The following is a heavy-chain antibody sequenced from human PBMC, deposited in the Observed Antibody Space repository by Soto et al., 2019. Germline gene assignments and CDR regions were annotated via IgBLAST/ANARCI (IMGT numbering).Heavy chain of an antibody. J-gene: IGHJ6*02. CDR2: INPNSGGT. CDR1: GYTFTDYY. V-gene: IGHV1-2*02. Sequence: QVQLVQSGAEVKKPGASVKVSCKASGYTFTDYYMHWVRQAPGQGLEWMGWINPNSGGTNYAQKFKGRVTMTRDTSISTAYMELNRLRSDDTAVYYWARDQSPSSGWPGMDVWGQGTTVTVSS. D-gene: IGHD6-19*01. CDR3: ARDQSPSSGWPGMDV.